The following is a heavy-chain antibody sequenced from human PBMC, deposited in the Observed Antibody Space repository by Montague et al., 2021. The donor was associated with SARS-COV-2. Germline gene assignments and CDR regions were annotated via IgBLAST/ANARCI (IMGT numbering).Heavy chain of an antibody. J-gene: IGHJ4*02. CDR2: SDHSGIT. CDR3: ARVISAVAGANFYFDY. V-gene: IGHV4-38-2*02. D-gene: IGHD4/OR15-4a*01. Sequence: SETLSLTCIVSGYSINSNYYWGWIRQPPGKGLEWIGTSDHSGITYYSPSLKSRVTISLDTSKNQFSLNLDSVTASDTAMYYCARVISAVAGANFYFDYWGQGTLVTVSS. CDR1: GYSINSNYY.